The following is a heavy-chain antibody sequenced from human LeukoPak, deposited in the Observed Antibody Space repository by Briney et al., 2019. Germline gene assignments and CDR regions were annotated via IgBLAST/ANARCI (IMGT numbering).Heavy chain of an antibody. J-gene: IGHJ6*03. D-gene: IGHD2-2*02. CDR1: GGSFSGYY. Sequence: SETLSLTCAVYGGSFSGYYWSWIRQPPGKGLEWIGEINHSGSTNYNPSLKSRVTISVDTSKNQFSLKLSSVTAADTAVYYCARTIPYYMDVWGKGTTVTVSS. V-gene: IGHV4-34*01. CDR3: ARTIPYYMDV. CDR2: INHSGST.